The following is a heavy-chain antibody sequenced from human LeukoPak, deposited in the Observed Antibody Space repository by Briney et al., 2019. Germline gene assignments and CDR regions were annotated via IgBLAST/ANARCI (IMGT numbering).Heavy chain of an antibody. CDR1: GFTFRNAW. Sequence: GGSLRLSCAASGFTFRNAWMSWVRQAPGKGLEWVGRIKSKGDGETTDNAAHVKGRFTMSRDDSKDTVYLQMHTVKDEDTAVYFCATDLRLTMIRGVFVKWGQGALVTVSS. CDR3: ATDLRLTMIRGVFVK. V-gene: IGHV3-15*01. D-gene: IGHD3-10*01. J-gene: IGHJ4*02. CDR2: IKSKGDGETT.